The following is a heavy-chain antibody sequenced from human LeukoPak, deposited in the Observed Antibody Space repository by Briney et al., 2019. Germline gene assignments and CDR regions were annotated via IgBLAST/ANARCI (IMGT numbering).Heavy chain of an antibody. Sequence: SETLSLTCTVSGGSISSYYWSWIRQPPGKGLEWIGYISYIGSTNYNPSLKSRVTISVDTSKNQFSLKLNSVTAADTAVYYCARGRVYSSGWYRDYWGQGTLVTVSS. CDR3: ARGRVYSSGWYRDY. CDR2: ISYIGST. J-gene: IGHJ4*02. CDR1: GGSISSYY. D-gene: IGHD6-19*01. V-gene: IGHV4-59*01.